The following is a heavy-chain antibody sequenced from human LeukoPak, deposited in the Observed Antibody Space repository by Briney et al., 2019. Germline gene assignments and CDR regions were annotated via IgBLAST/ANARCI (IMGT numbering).Heavy chain of an antibody. CDR2: IKPDESEK. Sequence: GGSLRLSCAASGFTFSNYWMTWVRQAPGKGLEWVANIKPDESEKHYVGSVKGRFTISRDNAKNTLYLQMNSLRAEDTAVYYCPRYNWNSAPFDYWGQGTLVTVSS. V-gene: IGHV3-7*01. D-gene: IGHD1-7*01. CDR1: GFTFSNYW. J-gene: IGHJ4*02. CDR3: PRYNWNSAPFDY.